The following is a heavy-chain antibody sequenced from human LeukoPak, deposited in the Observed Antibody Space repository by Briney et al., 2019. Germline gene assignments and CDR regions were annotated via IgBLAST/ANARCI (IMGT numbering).Heavy chain of an antibody. CDR3: ARAALLWFGEFSPFDY. CDR1: GFTFSSYS. CDR2: IGSSSSYI. D-gene: IGHD3-10*01. Sequence: PGGSLRLSCAASGFTFSSYSMNWVRQAPGKGLEWVSSIGSSSSYIYYADSVKGRFTISRDNAKNSLYLQMNSLRAEDTAVYYCARAALLWFGEFSPFDYWGQGTLVTVSS. V-gene: IGHV3-21*01. J-gene: IGHJ4*02.